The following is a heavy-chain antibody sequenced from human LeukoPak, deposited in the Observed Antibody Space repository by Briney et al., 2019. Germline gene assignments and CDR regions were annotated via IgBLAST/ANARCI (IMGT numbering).Heavy chain of an antibody. V-gene: IGHV3-74*01. CDR3: VRDKDGYNF. Sequence: GGSLRLSCAASGFTFNTYIMHWVRQAPGKGLGWVSRIDTDGKTTTYADSMKGRFTISRDNAKNMLYLQMNSLRVEDTAVYYCVRDKDGYNFWGQGTLVSVSS. CDR1: GFTFNTYI. CDR2: IDTDGKTT. D-gene: IGHD5-24*01. J-gene: IGHJ4*02.